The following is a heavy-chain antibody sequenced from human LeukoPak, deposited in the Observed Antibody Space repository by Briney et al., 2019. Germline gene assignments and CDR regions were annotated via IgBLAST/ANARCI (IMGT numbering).Heavy chain of an antibody. J-gene: IGHJ5*02. CDR2: IYYSGST. CDR1: GGSISSYY. CDR3: AREGIAAAGTIGSSWFDP. V-gene: IGHV4-59*01. D-gene: IGHD6-13*01. Sequence: PSETLSLTCTVFGGSISSYYWSWIRQPPGKGLEWIGYIYYSGSTNYNPSLKSRVTISVDTSKNQFSLKLISVTAADTAVYYCAREGIAAAGTIGSSWFDPWGQGTLVTVSS.